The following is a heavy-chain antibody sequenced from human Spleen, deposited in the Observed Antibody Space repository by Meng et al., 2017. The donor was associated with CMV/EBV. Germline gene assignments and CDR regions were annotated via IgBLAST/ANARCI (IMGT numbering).Heavy chain of an antibody. J-gene: IGHJ4*02. CDR3: AKHGYGYNFVDY. Sequence: GESLKISCKGSGYSFTNFWIAWVRHMPGKGLEWMGSIYPGDSDIRYSPSFQGQVTISADKSISTAYLQWSSLKASDTAMYYCAKHGYGYNFVDYWGQGTLVTVSS. V-gene: IGHV5-51*01. CDR1: GYSFTNFW. D-gene: IGHD5-24*01. CDR2: IYPGDSDI.